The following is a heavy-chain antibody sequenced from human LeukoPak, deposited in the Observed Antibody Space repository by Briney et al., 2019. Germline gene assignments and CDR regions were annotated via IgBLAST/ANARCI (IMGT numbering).Heavy chain of an antibody. D-gene: IGHD3-10*01. CDR2: INHSGST. CDR3: ARGPYYYGSGSYSGRRSSWFDP. Sequence: SETLSLTCAVYGGSFSGYYWSWIRQPPGKGLEWIGEINHSGSTNYNPSLKSRVTISVDTSKNQFPLKLSSVTAADTAVYYCARGPYYYGSGSYSGRRSSWFDPWGQGTLVTVSS. V-gene: IGHV4-34*01. CDR1: GGSFSGYY. J-gene: IGHJ5*02.